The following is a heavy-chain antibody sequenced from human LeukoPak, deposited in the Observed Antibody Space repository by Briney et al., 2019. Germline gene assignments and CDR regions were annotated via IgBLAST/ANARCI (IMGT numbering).Heavy chain of an antibody. CDR3: ARAPDYFDY. V-gene: IGHV4-34*01. J-gene: IGHJ4*02. Sequence: PSETLSLTCAVYGGSFSGYYWSWIRQPPGKGLEWIGEINHSGSTNYNPSLKSRVTISVDTSKNQFSLKLSSVTAADTAVYYCARAPDYFDYWGQGTLVTVSS. CDR2: INHSGST. CDR1: GGSFSGYY.